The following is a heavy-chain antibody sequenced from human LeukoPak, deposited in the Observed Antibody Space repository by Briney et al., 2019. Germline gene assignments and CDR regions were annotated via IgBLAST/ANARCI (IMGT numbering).Heavy chain of an antibody. Sequence: PSEALSLTCTVSGGSISSYYWSWIRQPPGKGLEWIGYIYYSGSTNYNPSLKSRVTISVDTSKNQFSLKLSSVTAADTAVYYCARDLYRYYGMDVWGQGTTVTVSS. CDR3: ARDLYRYYGMDV. D-gene: IGHD1-26*01. V-gene: IGHV4-59*01. J-gene: IGHJ6*02. CDR1: GGSISSYY. CDR2: IYYSGST.